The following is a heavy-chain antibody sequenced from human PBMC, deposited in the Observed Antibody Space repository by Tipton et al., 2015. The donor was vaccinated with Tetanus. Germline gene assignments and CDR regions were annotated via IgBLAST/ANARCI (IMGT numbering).Heavy chain of an antibody. Sequence: TLSLTCAVYGGSFSGYYWSWIRQPPGKGLEWIGEINHSGSTNYNPSLKSRVTISVDTSKNQFSLKLSSVTAADTAVYYCARERDFWSGYPTGYWGQGTLVTVSS. CDR3: ARERDFWSGYPTGY. J-gene: IGHJ4*02. V-gene: IGHV4-34*01. CDR2: INHSGST. D-gene: IGHD3-3*01. CDR1: GGSFSGYY.